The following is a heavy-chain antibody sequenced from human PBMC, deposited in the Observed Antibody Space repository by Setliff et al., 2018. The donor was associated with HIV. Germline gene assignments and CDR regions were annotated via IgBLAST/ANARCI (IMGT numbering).Heavy chain of an antibody. J-gene: IGHJ1*01. CDR1: GFSFSTSW. Sequence: PGGSLRLSCAASGFSFSTSWISWVRQAPGKGLEWVANIKQDGSEKYYVDSVKGRFTISRDNAKNSLYLQMNSLRAEDTAMYYCARGGGYYAEYFHHWGQGTLVTVSS. V-gene: IGHV3-7*01. D-gene: IGHD3-22*01. CDR3: ARGGGYYAEYFHH. CDR2: IKQDGSEK.